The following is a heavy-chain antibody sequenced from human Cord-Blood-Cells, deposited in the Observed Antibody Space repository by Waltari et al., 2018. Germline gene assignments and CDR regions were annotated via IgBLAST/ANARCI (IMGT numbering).Heavy chain of an antibody. CDR3: AKESRIGYSSSWYD. CDR1: GFTFSSYA. D-gene: IGHD6-13*01. CDR2: ISGSGGST. J-gene: IGHJ4*02. Sequence: EVQLLESGGALVQPGGSLRLSCAASGFTFSSYAMSWVRQAPGKGLEWVSTISGSGGSTYSAESVKGRFTSSRDNSKNTLYLQMNSLRAEDTAVYYCAKESRIGYSSSWYDWGQGTLVTVSS. V-gene: IGHV3-23*01.